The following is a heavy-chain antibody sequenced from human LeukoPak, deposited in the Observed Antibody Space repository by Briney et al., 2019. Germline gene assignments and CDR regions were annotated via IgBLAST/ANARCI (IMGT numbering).Heavy chain of an antibody. V-gene: IGHV1-24*01. CDR2: FDPEDGET. J-gene: IGHJ4*02. CDR1: GYTLTELS. Sequence: ASAKVSCKVSGYTLTELSMHWVRQAPGKGLEWMGGFDPEDGETIYAQKFQGRVTMTEDTSTDTAYMELSSLRSEDTAVYYCATAGGLVPAAHTYFDYWDQGTLVTVSS. D-gene: IGHD2-2*01. CDR3: ATAGGLVPAAHTYFDY.